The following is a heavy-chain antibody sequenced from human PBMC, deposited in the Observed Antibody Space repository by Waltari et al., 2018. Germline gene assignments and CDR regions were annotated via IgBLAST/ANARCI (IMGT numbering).Heavy chain of an antibody. CDR2: IIPIFGTA. CDR1: GGTFSSYA. Sequence: QVQLVQSGAEVKKPGSSVTVSCKASGGTFSSYAISWVRQAPGQGLEWMGGIIPIFGTANYAQKFQGRVTSTADESTSTAYMELSSLRSEDTAVYYCARAPSCYYDFWSGPDWFDPWGQGTLVTVSS. CDR3: ARAPSCYYDFWSGPDWFDP. V-gene: IGHV1-69*12. J-gene: IGHJ5*02. D-gene: IGHD3-3*01.